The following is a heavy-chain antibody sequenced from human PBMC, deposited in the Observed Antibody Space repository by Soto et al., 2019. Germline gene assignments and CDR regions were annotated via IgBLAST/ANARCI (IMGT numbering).Heavy chain of an antibody. CDR3: ARDSITGTARRYFDY. D-gene: IGHD5-18*01. V-gene: IGHV1-3*01. Sequence: ASVKVSCKASGYTFTSYAMHWVRQAPGQRLEWMGWINAGNGNTKYSQKFQGRVTITRDTSASTAYMELSSLRSEDTAVYYCARDSITGTARRYFDYWGQGTLVTVSS. CDR2: INAGNGNT. CDR1: GYTFTSYA. J-gene: IGHJ4*02.